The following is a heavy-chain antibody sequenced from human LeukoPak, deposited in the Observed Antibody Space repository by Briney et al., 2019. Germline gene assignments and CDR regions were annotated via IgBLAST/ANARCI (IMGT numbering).Heavy chain of an antibody. Sequence: SETLSLTCTVSGGSISSGGYYWSWIRQHPGKGLEWIGYIYYSGGTYYNPSLKSRVTISVDTSKNQFSLKLSSVTAADTAVYYCARAPPTYYYDSSGYSPFDYWGQGTLVTVSS. CDR3: ARAPPTYYYDSSGYSPFDY. D-gene: IGHD3-22*01. CDR2: IYYSGGT. V-gene: IGHV4-31*03. CDR1: GGSISSGGYY. J-gene: IGHJ4*02.